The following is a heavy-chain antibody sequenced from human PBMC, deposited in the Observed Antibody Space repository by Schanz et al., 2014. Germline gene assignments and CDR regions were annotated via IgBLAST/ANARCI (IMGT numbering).Heavy chain of an antibody. V-gene: IGHV4-34*02. CDR3: ARGSREGFGDYDAAFDI. CDR2: ISHGGTT. D-gene: IGHD4-17*01. J-gene: IGHJ3*02. Sequence: QVQLQQWGAGLLKPSETLSLTCGVSGGSFSGYFWSWIRQPPERGLEWIGEISHGGTTLYNPSLKSRVPVPVDTSKNQVSQNLSSVTAADTAIYFCARGSREGFGDYDAAFDIWGQGTVVSVS. CDR1: GGSFSGYF.